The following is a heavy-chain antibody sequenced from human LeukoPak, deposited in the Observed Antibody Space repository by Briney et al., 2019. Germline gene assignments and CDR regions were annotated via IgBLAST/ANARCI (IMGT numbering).Heavy chain of an antibody. Sequence: SETLSLTCAVSRDSISSYYWSWIRQPPGRGLEWIGSIHYSGSTSYKSSLKSRVTISLDTSKNQFSLKLSSVTPADTAVYYCARQVYSSSWSYYFDYWGQGILVTVSS. V-gene: IGHV4-59*01. CDR2: IHYSGST. CDR1: RDSISSYY. CDR3: ARQVYSSSWSYYFDY. D-gene: IGHD6-13*01. J-gene: IGHJ4*02.